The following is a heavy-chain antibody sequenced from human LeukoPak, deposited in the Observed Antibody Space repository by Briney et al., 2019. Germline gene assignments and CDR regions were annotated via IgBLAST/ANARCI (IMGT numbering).Heavy chain of an antibody. Sequence: ASVKVSCKASGYTFTSFYMHWVRQAPGQGLDWMGIINPSGGDTTYAQKFQGRVTMTRDMSTSTVYMELSSLRSEDTAVYYCANNVQGYFDLWGRGTLVTVSS. D-gene: IGHD1-1*01. CDR1: GYTFTSFY. V-gene: IGHV1-46*03. J-gene: IGHJ2*01. CDR2: INPSGGDT. CDR3: ANNVQGYFDL.